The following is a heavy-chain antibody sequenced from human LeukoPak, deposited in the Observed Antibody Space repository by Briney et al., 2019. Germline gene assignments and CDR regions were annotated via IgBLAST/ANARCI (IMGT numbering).Heavy chain of an antibody. V-gene: IGHV3-33*01. CDR1: GFTFSSHG. D-gene: IGHD5-18*01. Sequence: PGGSLRLSCAASGFTFSSHGMHWVRQAPGKGPEWVAVIWNDGSNKYYADSVRGRFTISRDNSKNTLFLQMNGLRAEDTAVYHCASSVEAAMLIDYWGQGTPVTVSS. CDR2: IWNDGSNK. CDR3: ASSVEAAMLIDY. J-gene: IGHJ4*02.